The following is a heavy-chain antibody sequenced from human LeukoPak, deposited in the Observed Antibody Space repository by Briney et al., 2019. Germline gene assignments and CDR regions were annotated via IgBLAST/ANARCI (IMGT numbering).Heavy chain of an antibody. CDR1: GFTFSSYW. Sequence: GGSLRLSCAASGFTFSSYWMSWVRQAPGKGLEWVANIKQDGSEKYYVDSVKGRFTISRDNAKNSLYLQMNSLRAEDTAVYYCARDPVPKIVGATNNNDYWGQGTLVTVSS. J-gene: IGHJ4*02. D-gene: IGHD1-26*01. CDR2: IKQDGSEK. CDR3: ARDPVPKIVGATNNNDY. V-gene: IGHV3-7*03.